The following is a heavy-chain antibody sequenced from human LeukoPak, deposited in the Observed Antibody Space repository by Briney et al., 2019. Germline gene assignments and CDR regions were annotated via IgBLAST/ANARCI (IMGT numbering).Heavy chain of an antibody. D-gene: IGHD3-9*01. J-gene: IGHJ4*02. CDR1: GYTFTGYY. CDR3: ARGSRYFDWLLYY. Sequence: EASVKVSCKASGYTFTGYYMHWVRQAPGQGLEWMGWINPNSGGTNYAQKFQGWVTMTRDTSICTAYMELSRLRSDDTAVYYCARGSRYFDWLLYYWGQGTLVTVSS. CDR2: INPNSGGT. V-gene: IGHV1-2*04.